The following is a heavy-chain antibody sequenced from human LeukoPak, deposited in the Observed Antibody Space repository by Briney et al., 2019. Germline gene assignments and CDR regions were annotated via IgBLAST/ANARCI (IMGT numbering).Heavy chain of an antibody. V-gene: IGHV3-30*18. Sequence: QTGGSLRLSCAASGFTFSSYGMHWVRQAPGKGLEWVAVISYDGSNKYYADSVKGRFTISRDNSKNTLYLQMNSLRAEDTVVYYCAKEWRYQPLYYYYYGMDVWGQGTTVTVSS. CDR1: GFTFSSYG. D-gene: IGHD1-26*01. CDR2: ISYDGSNK. CDR3: AKEWRYQPLYYYYYGMDV. J-gene: IGHJ6*02.